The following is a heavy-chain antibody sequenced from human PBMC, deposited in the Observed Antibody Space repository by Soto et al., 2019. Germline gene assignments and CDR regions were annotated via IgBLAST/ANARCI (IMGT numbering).Heavy chain of an antibody. J-gene: IGHJ4*02. CDR3: ARGVPHWKGSSYFDY. CDR1: GGSISSGGYS. V-gene: IGHV4-30-2*01. Sequence: PSETLSLTCAVSGGSISSGGYSWSWIRQPPGKGLEWIGYIYHSGSTYYNPSLKSRVTISVDRSKNQFSLKLSSVTAADTAVYYCARGVPHWKGSSYFDYWGQGTLVTVSS. CDR2: IYHSGST. D-gene: IGHD1-1*01.